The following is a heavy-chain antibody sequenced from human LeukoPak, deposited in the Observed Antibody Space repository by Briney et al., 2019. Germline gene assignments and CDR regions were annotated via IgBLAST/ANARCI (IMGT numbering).Heavy chain of an antibody. J-gene: IGHJ5*02. CDR3: ARTAHEYQVPWGFDP. V-gene: IGHV5-51*01. CDR2: ISPDDSDT. Sequence: GGSLKISCKGSGYTFTKYWIGWVRQMPGKGLEWMGIISPDDSDTRYSPSFQGQVTISADKSFSTAYLQWTSLKASDTAMYYCARTAHEYQVPWGFDPWGQGTLVTVSS. CDR1: GYTFTKYW. D-gene: IGHD6-6*01.